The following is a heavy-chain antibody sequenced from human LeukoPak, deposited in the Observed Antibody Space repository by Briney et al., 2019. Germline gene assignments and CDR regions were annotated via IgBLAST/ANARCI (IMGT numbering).Heavy chain of an antibody. CDR3: ARNLFTKDYGDYVY. J-gene: IGHJ4*02. V-gene: IGHV4-30-4*01. D-gene: IGHD4-17*01. CDR2: IYYSGST. Sequence: PSQTLSLTCTVSGGSISSGDYYWSWIRQPPGKGLEWIGYIYYSGSTYYNPSLKSRVTISVDTSKNQFSLKLSSVTAADTAAYYCARNLFTKDYGDYVYWGQGTLVTVSS. CDR1: GGSISSGDYY.